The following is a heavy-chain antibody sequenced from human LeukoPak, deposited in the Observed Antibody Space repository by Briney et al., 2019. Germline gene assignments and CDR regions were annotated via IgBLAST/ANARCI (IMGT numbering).Heavy chain of an antibody. CDR3: ARDPGADDAFDI. V-gene: IGHV1-69*05. Sequence: SVKVSCKASGGTFSSYAISWVRQAPGQGLEWMGGIIPIFGTANYAQKFQGRVTITTDESTSTAYMELSSLRSEDTAVYYCARDPGADDAFDIWGQGTMVTVSS. CDR2: IIPIFGTA. CDR1: GGTFSSYA. D-gene: IGHD1-26*01. J-gene: IGHJ3*02.